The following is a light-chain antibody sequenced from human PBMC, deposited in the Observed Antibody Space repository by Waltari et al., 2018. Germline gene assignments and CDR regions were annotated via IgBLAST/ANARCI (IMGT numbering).Light chain of an antibody. CDR2: GAS. J-gene: IGKJ1*01. V-gene: IGKV3-20*01. CDR3: HQYGTSPWT. CDR1: QSVSSSY. Sequence: EIVLTQFPGTLSLSPGERATLSCRASQSVSSSYLAWYQQKSGQAPRLLIYGASSRATGIPDRFSGSGSGTGFTLTISRLDSEDFAVYYCHQYGTSPWTFGQGTRVEIK.